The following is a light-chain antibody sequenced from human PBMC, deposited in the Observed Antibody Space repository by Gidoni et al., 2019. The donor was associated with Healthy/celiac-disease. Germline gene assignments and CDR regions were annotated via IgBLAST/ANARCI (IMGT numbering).Light chain of an antibody. CDR2: EGS. CDR3: CSYAGSSTFDVV. CDR1: SSDVGCYNL. Sequence: QSALTQPASVSGSPGQSITISCTGTSSDVGCYNLVSWYQQPPGKAPKLMIYEGSKRPSGVSNRFSGSKSGNTASLTISGLQAEDEADYYCCSYAGSSTFDVVFGGGTKLTVL. V-gene: IGLV2-23*03. J-gene: IGLJ2*01.